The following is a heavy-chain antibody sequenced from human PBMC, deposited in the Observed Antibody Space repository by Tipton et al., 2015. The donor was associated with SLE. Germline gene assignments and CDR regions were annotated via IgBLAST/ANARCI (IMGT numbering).Heavy chain of an antibody. CDR2: ISGSGGST. CDR1: GFTFSSYA. J-gene: IGHJ4*02. CDR3: AKDSGGFGRPAAIPVDY. D-gene: IGHD2-2*02. Sequence: SLRLSCAASGFTFSSYAMSWVRQAPGKGLEWVSAISGSGGSTYYADSVKGRFTISRDNSKNTLYLQMNSLRAEDTAVYYCAKDSGGFGRPAAIPVDYWGQGTLVTVSS. V-gene: IGHV3-23*01.